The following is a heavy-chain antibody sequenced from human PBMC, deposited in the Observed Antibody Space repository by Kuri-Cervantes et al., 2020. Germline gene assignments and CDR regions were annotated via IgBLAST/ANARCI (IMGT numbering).Heavy chain of an antibody. CDR3: ARGVKERAFDI. Sequence: SETLSLTCTVSGGSISSGDYYWSWIRQPPGKGLEWIGYIYYSGSTYYNPSLKSRVTISVDTSKNQFSLKLSSVTAADTAVYYCARGVKERAFDIWGQGTMVTVSS. J-gene: IGHJ3*02. V-gene: IGHV4-30-4*02. CDR2: IYYSGST. D-gene: IGHD3-10*01. CDR1: GGSISSGDYY.